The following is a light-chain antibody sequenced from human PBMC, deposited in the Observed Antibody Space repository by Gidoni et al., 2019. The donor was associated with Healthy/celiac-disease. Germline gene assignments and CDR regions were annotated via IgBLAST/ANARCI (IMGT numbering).Light chain of an antibody. J-gene: IGKJ1*01. CDR3: QQYNSYSPQT. V-gene: IGKV1-5*03. Sequence: DIQMTQSPSTLSASVGDRVTITCRASQSISSWLAWYQQKPGKAPKLLIYKASSLESGVPSRFSGSGSGTEFTLTISSLQPDEFATYYCQQYNSYSPQTFGQGTKVEIK. CDR2: KAS. CDR1: QSISSW.